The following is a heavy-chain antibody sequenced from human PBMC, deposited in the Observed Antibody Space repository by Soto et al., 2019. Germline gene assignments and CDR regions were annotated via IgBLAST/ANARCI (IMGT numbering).Heavy chain of an antibody. CDR3: ARDRAPMLYDI. CDR2: INIDGSST. J-gene: IGHJ3*02. CDR1: GFTLSSYW. V-gene: IGHV3-74*01. Sequence: GVSLRLSCAASGFTLSSYWMHWVRQAPGKGLVWVSRINIDGSSTSYADSVKGRFTISRDNAKNTLYLQMNSLRAEDTAVYYCARDRAPMLYDIWGQGTMVTVSS. D-gene: IGHD3-16*01.